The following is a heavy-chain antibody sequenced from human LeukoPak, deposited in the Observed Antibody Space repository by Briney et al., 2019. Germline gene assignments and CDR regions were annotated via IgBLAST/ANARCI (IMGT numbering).Heavy chain of an antibody. CDR2: IYYSGST. D-gene: IGHD4-17*01. Sequence: SETLSLTCTVSGGSISSYYWSWIRQPPGKGLEWIGYIYYSGSTNYNPSLKSRVTISVDTSKNQFSLKLSSVTAADMAVYYCARHKPPYGDYYYYYGMDVWGQGTTVTVSS. CDR1: GGSISSYY. J-gene: IGHJ6*02. CDR3: ARHKPPYGDYYYYYGMDV. V-gene: IGHV4-59*08.